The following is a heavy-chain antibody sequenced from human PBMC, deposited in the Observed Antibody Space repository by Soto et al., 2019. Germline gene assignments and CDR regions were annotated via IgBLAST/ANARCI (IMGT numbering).Heavy chain of an antibody. CDR1: GGSISSYY. V-gene: IGHV4-59*01. CDR2: IYYSGST. CDR3: ARAEGGYDFWSGYYKAANYYYYGMDV. Sequence: PSETLSLTCTVSGGSISSYYWSWIRQPPGKGLEWIGYIYYSGSTNYNPSLKSRVTISVDTTKNQFSPKLSSVTAADTAVYYCARAEGGYDFWSGYYKAANYYYYGMDVWGQGTTVTVSS. J-gene: IGHJ6*02. D-gene: IGHD3-3*01.